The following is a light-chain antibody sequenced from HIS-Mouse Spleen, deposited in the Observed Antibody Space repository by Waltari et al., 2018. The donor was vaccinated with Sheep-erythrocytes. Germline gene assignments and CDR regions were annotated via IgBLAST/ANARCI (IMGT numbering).Light chain of an antibody. CDR1: SSDVGSYNL. Sequence: QSALTQPASVSGSPGQSITISCTGTSSDVGSYNLVSWHQQHTGKAPKLMIYAGSKRPSEVSNRFSGSKSGNTASLTMSGLQAEDEADYYCCSYAGSSTPWVFGGGTKLTVL. V-gene: IGLV2-23*01. CDR2: AGS. J-gene: IGLJ3*02. CDR3: CSYAGSSTPWV.